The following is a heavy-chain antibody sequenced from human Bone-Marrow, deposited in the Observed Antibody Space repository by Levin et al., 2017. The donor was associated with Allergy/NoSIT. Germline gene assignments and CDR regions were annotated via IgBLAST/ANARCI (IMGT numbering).Heavy chain of an antibody. V-gene: IGHV3-53*01. CDR1: GFVVTRNH. CDR2: TYSGGAT. J-gene: IGHJ4*02. CDR3: ARDNYDTPGELDF. D-gene: IGHD3-9*01. Sequence: VASVKVSCAASGFVVTRNHMSWVRQAPGKGLEWLSVTYSGGATYYRDSVKGRFTISRDNFKNTLYLQMNSLRAEDTAIYYCARDNYDTPGELDFWGQGTLVTVS.